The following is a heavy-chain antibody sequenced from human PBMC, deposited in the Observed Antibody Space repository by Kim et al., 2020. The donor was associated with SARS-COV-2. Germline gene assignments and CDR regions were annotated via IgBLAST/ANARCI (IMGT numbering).Heavy chain of an antibody. CDR3: AREAGAALDY. Sequence: SDKCYVDSVKGRLYMPRDNARNSLYLQMNSLRAEDTAVYYCAREAGAALDYWGQGSMVTVSS. D-gene: IGHD6-13*01. CDR2: SDK. V-gene: IGHV3-7*01. J-gene: IGHJ4*02.